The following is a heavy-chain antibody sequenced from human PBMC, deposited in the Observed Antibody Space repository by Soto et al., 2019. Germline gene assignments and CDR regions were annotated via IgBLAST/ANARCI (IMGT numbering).Heavy chain of an antibody. J-gene: IGHJ4*03. CDR3: ARYYSIFAMVTIPRTLGY. V-gene: IGHV1-18*01. CDR1: GYTFTSYG. CDR2: ISAYNGNT. D-gene: IGHD3-3*01. Sequence: ASVKVSCKASGYTFTSYGISWVRQAPGQGLEWMGWISAYNGNTNYAQKLQGRVIMTTDTSTSTPYMELRSLRSDDTAVYYCARYYSIFAMVTIPRTLGYSGHGTLLTVSS.